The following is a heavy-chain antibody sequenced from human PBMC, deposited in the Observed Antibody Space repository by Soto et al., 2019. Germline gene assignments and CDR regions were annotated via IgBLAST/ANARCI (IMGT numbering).Heavy chain of an antibody. V-gene: IGHV1-8*01. CDR3: ARGEAWSHYDFWCCYYSIGMDV. CDR1: GYTFTSYD. Sequence: ASVKVSCKASGYTFTSYDINWVRQATGQGLEWMGGMNPNSGNTGYAQKFQGRVTMTRNTSISTAYMELSSLRSEDTAVYYCARGEAWSHYDFWCCYYSIGMDVWGQGTTVTVSS. CDR2: MNPNSGNT. D-gene: IGHD3-3*01. J-gene: IGHJ6*02.